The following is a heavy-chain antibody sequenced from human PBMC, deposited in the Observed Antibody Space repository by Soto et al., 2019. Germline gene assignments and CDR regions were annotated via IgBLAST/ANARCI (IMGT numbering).Heavy chain of an antibody. Sequence: SETLSLTCTVSGGSISSYYWSWIRQPPGKGLEWIGYIYYSGSTNYNPSLKSRVTISVDTSKNQFSLKLSSVTAADTAVYYCARHGYSSSKDAFDIWGQGTMVTVSS. CDR3: ARHGYSSSKDAFDI. CDR2: IYYSGST. D-gene: IGHD6-13*01. V-gene: IGHV4-59*08. J-gene: IGHJ3*02. CDR1: GGSISSYY.